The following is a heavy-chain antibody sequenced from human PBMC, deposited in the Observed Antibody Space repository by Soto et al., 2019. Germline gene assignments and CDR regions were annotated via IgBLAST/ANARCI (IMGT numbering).Heavy chain of an antibody. V-gene: IGHV3-23*01. J-gene: IGHJ6*02. CDR3: ARGRRGGGSYLMGYYYGMDV. CDR2: LSGGGGST. CDR1: GFTFTTYA. Sequence: PGGSLRLSCAASGFTFTTYAMSWVRQAPGKGLEWVSGLSGGGGSTYYADSVKGRSTISRDTSKNQFSLKLSSVTAADTAVYYCARGRRGGGSYLMGYYYGMDVWGQGTTVTVSS. D-gene: IGHD2-15*01.